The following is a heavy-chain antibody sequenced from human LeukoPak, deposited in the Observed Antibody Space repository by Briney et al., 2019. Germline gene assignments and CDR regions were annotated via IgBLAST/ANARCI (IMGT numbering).Heavy chain of an antibody. CDR2: ISGSGDST. J-gene: IGHJ5*02. D-gene: IGHD3-22*01. Sequence: PGGSLTLSCAASGFTFSSYGMTWVRQAPGKGLEWVSVISGSGDSTYYADSVKGRFTISRDNSKNTLFLQMNSLRAEDTAVYYCAKKEVDSTWGQGTLVTVSS. CDR3: AKKEVDST. CDR1: GFTFSSYG. V-gene: IGHV3-23*01.